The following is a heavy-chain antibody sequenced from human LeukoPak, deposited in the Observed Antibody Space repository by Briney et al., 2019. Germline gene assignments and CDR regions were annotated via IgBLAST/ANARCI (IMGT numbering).Heavy chain of an antibody. D-gene: IGHD3-9*01. CDR1: GFTFSSYA. CDR2: ISGSGGST. V-gene: IGHV3-23*01. CDR3: AKVSYDILTGWYYFDY. J-gene: IGHJ4*02. Sequence: GGSLRLSCAASGFTFSSYAMSWVRQAPGKGLERVSAISGSGGSTYYADSVKGRFTISRDNSKNTLYLQMNSLRAGDTAVYYCAKVSYDILTGWYYFDYWGQGTLVTVSS.